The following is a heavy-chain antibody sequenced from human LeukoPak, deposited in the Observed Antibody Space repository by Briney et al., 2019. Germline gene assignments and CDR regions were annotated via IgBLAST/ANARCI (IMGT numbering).Heavy chain of an antibody. CDR3: ASLRKYSISWYNSDAFEI. CDR2: INHSGSA. V-gene: IGHV4-34*01. Sequence: SETLSLTCAVYGGSFSGYYWSWIRQPPGKGLEWIGEINHSGSANYNPSLKSRVTISVDTSKNQFSLKLSSVTAADTAVYYCASLRKYSISWYNSDAFEIWGHGTMVTVSS. D-gene: IGHD6-13*01. CDR1: GGSFSGYY. J-gene: IGHJ3*02.